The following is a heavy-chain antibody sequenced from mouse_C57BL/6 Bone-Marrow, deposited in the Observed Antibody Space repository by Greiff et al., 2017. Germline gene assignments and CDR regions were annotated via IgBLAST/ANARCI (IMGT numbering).Heavy chain of an antibody. V-gene: IGHV5-9-1*02. Sequence: EVKLVESGEGLVQPGGSLKLSCAASGFTFRSYAMSWVRQTPEKRLEWVAYISSGGDYIYYADTVKGRFTISRDNARNTLYLQMSSLKSEDTAMYYCTRDFYSNWCFDVGGTGTTVTVSS. CDR1: GFTFRSYA. J-gene: IGHJ1*03. D-gene: IGHD2-5*01. CDR3: TRDFYSNWCFDV. CDR2: ISSGGDYI.